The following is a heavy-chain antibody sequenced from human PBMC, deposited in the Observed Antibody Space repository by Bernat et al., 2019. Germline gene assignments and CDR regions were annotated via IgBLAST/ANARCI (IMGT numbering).Heavy chain of an antibody. CDR1: GFTFSSYW. Sequence: EVQLVESGGGLVQPGGSLRLSCAASGFTFSSYWMSWVRQAPGKGLEWVANIKQDGSEKNYVDTVKGRFTNSRDNAKNSLYLQMNSLRAEDTAVYYCARAFEEWLVKRYWYFDLWGRGTLVTVSS. D-gene: IGHD6-19*01. CDR3: ARAFEEWLVKRYWYFDL. CDR2: IKQDGSEK. J-gene: IGHJ2*01. V-gene: IGHV3-7*01.